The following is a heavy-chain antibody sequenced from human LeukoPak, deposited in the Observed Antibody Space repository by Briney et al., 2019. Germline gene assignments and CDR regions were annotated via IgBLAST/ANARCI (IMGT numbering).Heavy chain of an antibody. D-gene: IGHD2-15*01. CDR1: GFSFSDHY. CDR3: VRDQYCSGGSCPYGMDV. CDR2: TRNKANSYTT. V-gene: IGHV3-72*01. J-gene: IGHJ6*02. Sequence: SGGSLRLSCAASGFSFSDHYMDWVRQAPGKGLAWVGRTRNKANSYTTEYAASVKGRFTISRDDSKNSLYLQMNSLKTEDTAAYYCVRDQYCSGGSCPYGMDVWGQGTTVTVSS.